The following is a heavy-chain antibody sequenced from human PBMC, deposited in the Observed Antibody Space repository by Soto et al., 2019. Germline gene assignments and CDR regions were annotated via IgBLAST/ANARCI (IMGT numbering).Heavy chain of an antibody. D-gene: IGHD2-2*01. V-gene: IGHV1-3*01. CDR3: ARNSHIVVVTYYYYGMDV. J-gene: IGHJ6*02. Sequence: ASVKVSCKASGYTFTSYAMHWVRQAPGQRLEWMGWINAGNGNTKYPQKFQGRVTITRDTSASTAYMELSSLRSEDTAVYYCARNSHIVVVTYYYYGMDVWGQGTTVTVSS. CDR2: INAGNGNT. CDR1: GYTFTSYA.